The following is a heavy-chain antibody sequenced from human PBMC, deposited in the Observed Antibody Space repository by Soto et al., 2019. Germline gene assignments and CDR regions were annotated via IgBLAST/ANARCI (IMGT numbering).Heavy chain of an antibody. J-gene: IGHJ4*02. Sequence: EVQLLESGGGLVQPGGSLRLSCAASGFTLSNYGMNWVRQAPGKGLEWVSGISGSDGSTYYADSVKGRFTISRDNSKNTRYLQMNTLRGEDTAVYYCAKDKYYDGGQGTLVTVSS. CDR1: GFTLSNYG. CDR2: ISGSDGST. V-gene: IGHV3-23*01. CDR3: AKDKYYD. D-gene: IGHD3-22*01.